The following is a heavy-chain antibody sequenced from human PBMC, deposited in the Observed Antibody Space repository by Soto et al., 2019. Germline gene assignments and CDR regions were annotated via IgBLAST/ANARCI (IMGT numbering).Heavy chain of an antibody. J-gene: IGHJ6*02. Sequence: SQTLSLTCAISGDSVSSKSAAWHWIRQSPSRGLEWLGRTYYRSKWSSNYAVSVKSRITINPDTSKDQFSLQLRSVTPDDTAMYYCALSPSPYSSINSDYGSRGYYYGMDVWGQGTTVTSP. D-gene: IGHD4-17*01. CDR2: TYYRSKWSS. CDR3: ALSPSPYSSINSDYGSRGYYYGMDV. CDR1: GDSVSSKSAA. V-gene: IGHV6-1*01.